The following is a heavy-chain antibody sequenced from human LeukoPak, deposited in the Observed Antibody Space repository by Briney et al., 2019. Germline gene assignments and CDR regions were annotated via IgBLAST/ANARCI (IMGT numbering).Heavy chain of an antibody. Sequence: PGGSLRLSCAASGFTFSSYGMHWVRQAPGKGLEWVAVISYDGSNKYYADSVKGRFTISRDNSKNTLYLQMNSLRAEDTAVYYCAKTAPESHSPFDIWGQGTMVTVSS. V-gene: IGHV3-30*18. CDR2: ISYDGSNK. J-gene: IGHJ3*02. D-gene: IGHD1-14*01. CDR3: AKTAPESHSPFDI. CDR1: GFTFSSYG.